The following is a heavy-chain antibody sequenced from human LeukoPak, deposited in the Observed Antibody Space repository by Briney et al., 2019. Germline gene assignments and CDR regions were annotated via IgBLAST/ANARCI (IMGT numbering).Heavy chain of an antibody. CDR3: ARDPLHIVVVTAAFDY. CDR2: ISYDGSNK. J-gene: IGHJ4*02. CDR1: GFTFSSYA. V-gene: IGHV3-30-3*01. D-gene: IGHD2-21*02. Sequence: QAGGSLRLPCAASGFTFSSYAMHWVRQAPGKGLEWVAVISYDGSNKYYADSVKGRFTISRDNSKNTLYLQMNSLRAEDTAVYYCARDPLHIVVVTAAFDYWGQGTLVTVSS.